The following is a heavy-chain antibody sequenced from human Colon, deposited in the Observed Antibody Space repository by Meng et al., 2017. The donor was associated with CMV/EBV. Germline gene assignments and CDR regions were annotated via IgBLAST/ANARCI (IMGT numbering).Heavy chain of an antibody. Sequence: GFSHSARELSWGWIRQPRGKALAWITLIYWNDDERYSTSLKDRLTITKDTSKNQVVLTMTNMDPVDTGTYYCTHRRPYGSGSYFDYWGPGTLVTVSS. V-gene: IGHV2-5*01. CDR1: GFSHSARELS. CDR2: IYWNDDE. CDR3: THRRPYGSGSYFDY. J-gene: IGHJ4*02. D-gene: IGHD3-10*01.